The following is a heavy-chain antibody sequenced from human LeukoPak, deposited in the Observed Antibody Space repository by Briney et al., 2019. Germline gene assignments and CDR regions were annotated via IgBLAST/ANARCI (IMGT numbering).Heavy chain of an antibody. CDR2: IYSGGST. CDR3: AREKYYYGSGRPLDI. V-gene: IGHV3-66*01. J-gene: IGHJ3*02. CDR1: GFTVSSNY. Sequence: GGALRLCCAASGFTVSSNYMSWVRQAPGKGLEWVSVIYSGGSTYYADSVKGRFTISRDNSKNTLYLQMNSLRAEDTAVYYCAREKYYYGSGRPLDIWGQGTMVTVSS. D-gene: IGHD3-10*01.